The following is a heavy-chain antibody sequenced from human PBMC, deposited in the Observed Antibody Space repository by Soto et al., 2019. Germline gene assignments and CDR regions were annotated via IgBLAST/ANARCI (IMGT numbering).Heavy chain of an antibody. D-gene: IGHD2-15*01. CDR2: ISGSGGST. J-gene: IGHJ4*02. CDR3: AKDMKKGSRTTFFDY. CDR1: GFTFSSYA. Sequence: GSLRFSCAASGFTFSSYAMSWVRQAPGKGLEWVSAISGSGGSTYYADSVKGRFTISRDNSKNTLYLQMNSLRAEDTAVYYCAKDMKKGSRTTFFDYWGQGTLVTVSS. V-gene: IGHV3-23*01.